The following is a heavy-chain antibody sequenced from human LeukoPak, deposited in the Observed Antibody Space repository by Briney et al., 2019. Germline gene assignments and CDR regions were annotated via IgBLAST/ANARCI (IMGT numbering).Heavy chain of an antibody. D-gene: IGHD3-10*01. V-gene: IGHV3-23*01. CDR2: ISPIGDVT. J-gene: IGHJ4*02. CDR1: GFIFRNHG. Sequence: PGGSLRLSCAAPGFIFRNHGMNWVRQAPGKGLEWVSGISPIGDVTYYADSVKGRFTISRDNSKNMVYLEVISLTVEDTAVYYCAKDDAWIRFGEWSQGTLVIVSS. CDR3: AKDDAWIRFGE.